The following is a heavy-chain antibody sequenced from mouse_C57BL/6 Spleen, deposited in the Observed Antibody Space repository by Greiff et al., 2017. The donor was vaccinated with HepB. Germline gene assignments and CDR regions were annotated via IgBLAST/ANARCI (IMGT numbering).Heavy chain of an antibody. CDR3: TTKQPIITTVVGDYAMDY. V-gene: IGHV14-1*01. D-gene: IGHD1-1*01. Sequence: VQLQQSGAELVRPGASVKLSCTASGFNIKDYYMHWVKQRPEQGLEWIGRIDPEDGDTEYAPKFQGKATMTADTSSNTAYLQLSSLTSEDTAVYYCTTKQPIITTVVGDYAMDYWGQGTSVTVSS. CDR2: IDPEDGDT. J-gene: IGHJ4*01. CDR1: GFNIKDYY.